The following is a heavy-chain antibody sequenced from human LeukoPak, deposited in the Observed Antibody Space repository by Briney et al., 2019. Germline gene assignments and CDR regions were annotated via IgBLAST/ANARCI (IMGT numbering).Heavy chain of an antibody. CDR3: AGPRTLTNDF. CDR2: IRSNGGSQ. V-gene: IGHV3-23*01. Sequence: GGTLRLSCAASGFTFSTYAMSWVRQAPGKGLEWVSAIRSNGGSQYYAESVKGRFTISRDNSKNTLYLQMNKLRAEDTAIYYCAGPRTLTNDFWGQGTLVTVSS. J-gene: IGHJ4*02. CDR1: GFTFSTYA.